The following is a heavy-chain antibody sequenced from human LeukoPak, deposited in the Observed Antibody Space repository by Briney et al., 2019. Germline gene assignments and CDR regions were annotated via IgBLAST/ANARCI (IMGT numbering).Heavy chain of an antibody. CDR3: AKDRGVVAY. CDR2: ISTTGGST. D-gene: IGHD3-10*01. Sequence: GGSLRLSCAASGFTFTNYAMSWVRQAPGEGLEWVSTISTTGGSTYYADSVKGRFTISRDNTKNTLYLQINSLRAEDTAVYYCAKDRGVVAYWGQGTLVAVSS. CDR1: GFTFTNYA. J-gene: IGHJ4*02. V-gene: IGHV3-23*01.